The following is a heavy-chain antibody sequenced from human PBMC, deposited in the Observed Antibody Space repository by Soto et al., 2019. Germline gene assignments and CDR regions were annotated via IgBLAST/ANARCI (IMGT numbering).Heavy chain of an antibody. D-gene: IGHD4-17*01. V-gene: IGHV1-69*06. CDR1: GGTFSSYA. CDR2: IIPIFGTA. Sequence: GASVKVSCKASGGTFSSYAISWVRQAPGQGLEWMGGIIPIFGTANYAQKFQGRVTITADKSTSTAYMELSSLRSEDTAVYYCARDRTVISINYYYYGMDVWGQGTTVTVSS. J-gene: IGHJ6*02. CDR3: ARDRTVISINYYYYGMDV.